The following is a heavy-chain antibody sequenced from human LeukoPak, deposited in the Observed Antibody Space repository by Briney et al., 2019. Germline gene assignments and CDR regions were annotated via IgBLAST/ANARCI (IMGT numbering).Heavy chain of an antibody. CDR3: AKDQYSSSYYFDY. J-gene: IGHJ4*02. CDR2: IRYDGSNK. D-gene: IGHD6-6*01. V-gene: IGHV3-30*02. Sequence: PGGSLRLSCAASGFTFSSYGMHWVRQAPGKGLEWVAFIRYDGSNKYYTAFVKGRFTISRDNSKNTLYLQMNSLRAEDTAVYYCAKDQYSSSYYFDYWGQGTLVTVSS. CDR1: GFTFSSYG.